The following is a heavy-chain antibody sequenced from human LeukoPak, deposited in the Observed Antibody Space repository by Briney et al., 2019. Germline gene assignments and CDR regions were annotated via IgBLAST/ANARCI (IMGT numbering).Heavy chain of an antibody. V-gene: IGHV3-23*01. Sequence: PGGSLRLSCAASGFTFSIYAMTWVRRAPGKGLEWISTITSGGGTTYSADSVKGRFTISRDNSKNTPYLQMNSLRAEDTAVYYCAKGRGQLYNFDYWGQGALVTVSS. CDR2: ITSGGGTT. CDR1: GFTFSIYA. D-gene: IGHD1-1*01. J-gene: IGHJ4*02. CDR3: AKGRGQLYNFDY.